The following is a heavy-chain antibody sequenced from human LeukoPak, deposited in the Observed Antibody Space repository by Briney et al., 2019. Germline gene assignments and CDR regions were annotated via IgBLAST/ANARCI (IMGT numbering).Heavy chain of an antibody. CDR2: ISGSGGST. Sequence: GGPLRLSCAASGFTFSSYAMSWVRQAPGKGVEWVSAISGSGGSTYYADSVKGRFTISRDNSKNTLYLQMNSLRAEDTAVYYCAKGSRAGYCSGGSCYPYGMDVWGQGTTVTVSS. V-gene: IGHV3-23*01. CDR3: AKGSRAGYCSGGSCYPYGMDV. CDR1: GFTFSSYA. J-gene: IGHJ6*02. D-gene: IGHD2-15*01.